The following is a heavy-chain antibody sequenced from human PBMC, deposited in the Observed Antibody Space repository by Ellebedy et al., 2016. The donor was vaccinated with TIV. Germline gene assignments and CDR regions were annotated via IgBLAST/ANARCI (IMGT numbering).Heavy chain of an antibody. J-gene: IGHJ4*02. CDR2: VWIGGST. CDR3: VRSPRDGYSYFHYFDQ. CDR1: GASITSDRHY. Sequence: SETLSLXCSVSGASITSDRHYWGWIRQPPGKGLEWIGSVWIGGSTFYNSSLKSRVSISSDTSKSQFSLKLTSATAADTGVYYCVRSPRDGYSYFHYFDQWGQGTLVTASS. V-gene: IGHV4-39*01. D-gene: IGHD5-24*01.